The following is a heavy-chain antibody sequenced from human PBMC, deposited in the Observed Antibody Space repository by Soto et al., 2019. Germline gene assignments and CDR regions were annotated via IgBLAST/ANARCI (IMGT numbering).Heavy chain of an antibody. Sequence: QVQLVESGGGVVQPGRSLRLSCAASGFTFSSYGMHWVRQSPGKGLEWVAVISYDGSNKYYADSVKGRFTISRDNSKNTLYLQMNSLRAEDTAVYYCAKDRGGKYSYLDYWGQGTLVTVSS. J-gene: IGHJ4*02. V-gene: IGHV3-30*18. CDR1: GFTFSSYG. CDR3: AKDRGGKYSYLDY. CDR2: ISYDGSNK. D-gene: IGHD5-18*01.